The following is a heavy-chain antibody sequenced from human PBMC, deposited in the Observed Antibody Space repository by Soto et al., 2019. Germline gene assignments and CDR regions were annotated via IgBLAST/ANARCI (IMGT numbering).Heavy chain of an antibody. CDR2: ISYEGSNK. CDR3: AKVGGSYVNWFDP. Sequence: LRLSCAASGFTFSSYGMHWVRQAPGKGLEWVAVISYEGSNKYYADSVKGRFTISRDNSKNTLYLQMNSLRAEDTAVYYCAKVGGSYVNWFDPWGQGTLVTVSS. J-gene: IGHJ5*02. D-gene: IGHD1-26*01. V-gene: IGHV3-30*18. CDR1: GFTFSSYG.